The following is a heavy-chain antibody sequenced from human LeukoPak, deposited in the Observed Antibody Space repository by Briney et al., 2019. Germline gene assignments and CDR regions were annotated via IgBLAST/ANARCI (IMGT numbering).Heavy chain of an antibody. CDR3: ARASDGYHSDY. CDR2: ISSSGDYT. CDR1: GFTFSSYS. V-gene: IGHV3-21*01. J-gene: IGHJ4*02. D-gene: IGHD5-24*01. Sequence: GGSLRLSCAASGFTFSSYSMNWVRQAPGKGLEWVSSISSSGDYTYYADSVKGRFTISRDNAKKSLHLQLNSLTVEDTAAYLCARASDGYHSDYWGQGTLVTVSS.